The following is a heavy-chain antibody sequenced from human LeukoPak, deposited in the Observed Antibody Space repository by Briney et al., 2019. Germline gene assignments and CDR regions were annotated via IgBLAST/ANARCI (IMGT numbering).Heavy chain of an antibody. Sequence: PSETLSLTCAVSGYSISSGYYWGWIRPPPGKGLEWIGSIYHSGSTYYNPSLKSRVTISVDTSKNQFSLKLSTVTAADTAVYYCARLGRWLTPRLSWFDPSGQGTLVTVSS. CDR1: GYSISSGYY. D-gene: IGHD5-24*01. CDR2: IYHSGST. V-gene: IGHV4-38-2*01. J-gene: IGHJ5*02. CDR3: ARLGRWLTPRLSWFDP.